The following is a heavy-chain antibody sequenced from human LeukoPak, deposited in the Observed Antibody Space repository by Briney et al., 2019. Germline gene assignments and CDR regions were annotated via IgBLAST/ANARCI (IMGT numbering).Heavy chain of an antibody. V-gene: IGHV1-2*02. J-gene: IGHJ4*02. CDR2: IKPNSGVT. D-gene: IGHD2-21*02. Sequence: ASVKVSCKTSGYTFATYFMHWVRQAPGQGLEWMGYIKPNSGVTNYAQKLRGRVTMTWDTSISTAYIELSGLTSDDTTIYYCARPTYCGSDCYFNFDYWGQGTLVTVSS. CDR3: ARPTYCGSDCYFNFDY. CDR1: GYTFATYF.